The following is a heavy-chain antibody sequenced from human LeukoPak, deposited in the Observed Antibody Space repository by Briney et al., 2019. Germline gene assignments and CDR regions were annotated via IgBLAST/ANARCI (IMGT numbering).Heavy chain of an antibody. J-gene: IGHJ6*02. CDR3: ARGRRDLDI. CDR2: IYYAGST. Sequence: PSETLYLPCTVSGGSISSGDDYWRRIPQPPGEGLEWIGYIYYAGSTYYSPSIKSRVSISVDSSKNQCSLKLSSVTAAGTGVYYWARGRRDLDIWGQGNTVTVSS. V-gene: IGHV4-30-4*01. D-gene: IGHD3-3*01. CDR1: GGSISSGDDY.